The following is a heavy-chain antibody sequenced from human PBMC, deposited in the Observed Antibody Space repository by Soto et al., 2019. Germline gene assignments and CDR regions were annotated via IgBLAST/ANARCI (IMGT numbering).Heavy chain of an antibody. Sequence: QVQLVQSGAEVKKPGSSVKVSSEACGGAFNTYTINWLRQAPGRGLEWMGQVIPMYDSVNYAESFQGRVTITADKSTNIAYMELSSLRSEDTALYFCASWRSYTGSYCFDYWGQGTLVIVSS. CDR3: ASWRSYTGSYCFDY. D-gene: IGHD3-16*01. CDR2: VIPMYDSV. V-gene: IGHV1-69*06. CDR1: GGAFNTYT. J-gene: IGHJ4*02.